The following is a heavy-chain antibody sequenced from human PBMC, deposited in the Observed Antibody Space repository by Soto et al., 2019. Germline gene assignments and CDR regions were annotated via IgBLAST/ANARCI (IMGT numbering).Heavy chain of an antibody. V-gene: IGHV3-33*01. Sequence: PGGSLRLSCAASGFTFRSYGMHWVRQAPGKGLEWVAVIWYDGSNKYYADSVKGRFTISRDNSKNTLYLQMNSLRAEDTAAYYCARNPPGVGSGSYITTYGMDVWGQGTTVTVSS. CDR2: IWYDGSNK. CDR3: ARNPPGVGSGSYITTYGMDV. D-gene: IGHD3-10*01. CDR1: GFTFRSYG. J-gene: IGHJ6*02.